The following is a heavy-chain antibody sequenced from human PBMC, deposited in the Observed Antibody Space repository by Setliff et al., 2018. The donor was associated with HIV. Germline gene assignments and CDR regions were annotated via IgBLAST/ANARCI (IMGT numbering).Heavy chain of an antibody. Sequence: GGSLRLSCAASGFTLSTSWMHWVRQAPGKGLVRVSRINSDGSTTTYADSVKGRFTISRDNAQSTLYLQMNSLRAEDTAVYYCAKSGLCSGGSCYGLSVLAFDIWGQGTMVTVSS. CDR2: INSDGSTT. CDR3: AKSGLCSGGSCYGLSVLAFDI. D-gene: IGHD2-15*01. CDR1: GFTLSTSW. V-gene: IGHV3-74*01. J-gene: IGHJ3*02.